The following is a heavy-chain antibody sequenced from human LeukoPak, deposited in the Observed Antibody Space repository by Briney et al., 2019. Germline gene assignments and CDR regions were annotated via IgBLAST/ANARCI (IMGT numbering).Heavy chain of an antibody. CDR1: GFTFSSYW. Sequence: PGGSLRLSCAGSGFTFSSYWMHWVRQAPGKGLVWVSRINSDGSSTSYADSVKGRFTISRDNAKNTLYLQMNSLRAEDTAVYYCARGSYSSSLSGMDVWGQGTTVTVSS. CDR2: INSDGSST. J-gene: IGHJ6*02. V-gene: IGHV3-74*01. D-gene: IGHD6-6*01. CDR3: ARGSYSSSLSGMDV.